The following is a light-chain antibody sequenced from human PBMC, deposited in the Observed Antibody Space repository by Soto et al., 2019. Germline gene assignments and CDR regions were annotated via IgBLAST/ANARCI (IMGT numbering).Light chain of an antibody. CDR3: CSYAGEYTYV. CDR1: SSDVGAYNF. CDR2: DVN. V-gene: IGLV2-11*01. Sequence: QSALAQPRSVSGSPGQSVTISCTGSSSDVGAYNFASWYQQHPGAAPKLLIHDVNKRPPGVPDRFSASKSGNTASLTISGLQAEDEADYYCCSYAGEYTYVFGSATKVT. J-gene: IGLJ1*01.